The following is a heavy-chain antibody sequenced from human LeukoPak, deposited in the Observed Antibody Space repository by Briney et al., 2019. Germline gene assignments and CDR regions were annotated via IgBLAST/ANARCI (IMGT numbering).Heavy chain of an antibody. V-gene: IGHV1-8*03. D-gene: IGHD3-10*01. J-gene: IGHJ4*02. CDR2: MNPNSGNT. CDR1: GYTFTSYD. CDR3: ARDRRFGDPLDY. Sequence: WASVKVSCKASGYTFTSYDINWVRQATGQGLEWMGWMNPNSGNTGYAQKFQGRVTITRNTSISTAYMELSSLRSEDTAVYYCARDRRFGDPLDYWGQGTLVTVSS.